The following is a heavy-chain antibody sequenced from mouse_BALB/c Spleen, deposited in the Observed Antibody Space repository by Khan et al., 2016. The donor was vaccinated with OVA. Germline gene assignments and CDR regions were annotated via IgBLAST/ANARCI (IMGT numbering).Heavy chain of an antibody. CDR2: IDPENGNT. CDR3: ARAGYSPWFAY. CDR1: GFNIKDYY. V-gene: IGHV14-1*02. J-gene: IGHJ3*01. D-gene: IGHD2-3*01. Sequence: EVQLQESGAELVRPGALVKLSCKASGFNIKDYYIHWVKQRPKQGLEWIGWIDPENGNTIYDPKFQGKANITADTSSNTAYLHFSSLTSEDTAVYYCARAGYSPWFAYWGQGTLVTVSA.